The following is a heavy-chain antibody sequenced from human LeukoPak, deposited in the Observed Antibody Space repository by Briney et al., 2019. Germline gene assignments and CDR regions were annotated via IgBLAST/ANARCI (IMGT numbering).Heavy chain of an antibody. V-gene: IGHV3-33*07. CDR2: IWYDGSNK. J-gene: IGHJ4*02. CDR1: GLTFRTYP. Sequence: QPGGSLRLSCAASGLTFRTYPMSWVRQAPGKGLEWVAVIWYDGSNKYYADSVKGRFTISRDNSKNTLYLQMNSLRAEDTAVYYCARESPPSSTAMVTPPDYWGQGTLVTVSS. CDR3: ARESPPSSTAMVTPPDY. D-gene: IGHD5-18*01.